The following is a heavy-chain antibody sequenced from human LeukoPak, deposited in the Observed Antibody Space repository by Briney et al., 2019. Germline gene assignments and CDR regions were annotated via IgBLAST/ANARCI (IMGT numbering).Heavy chain of an antibody. D-gene: IGHD3-10*01. CDR1: GGSFSGYY. CDR2: INHSGST. CDR3: ARVPYGSGSYYKDGLDY. J-gene: IGHJ4*02. V-gene: IGHV4-34*01. Sequence: PSETLSLTCAVYGGSFSGYYWSWIRQPPGKGLEWIGEINHSGSTNYNPSLKSRVTISVDTSKNQFSLKLSSVTAADTAVYYCARVPYGSGSYYKDGLDYWGQGTLVTVSS.